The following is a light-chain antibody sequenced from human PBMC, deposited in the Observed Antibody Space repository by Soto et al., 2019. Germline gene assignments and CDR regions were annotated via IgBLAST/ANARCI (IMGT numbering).Light chain of an antibody. Sequence: QSLLTQPPSVSGAPGQRVTISCTGSSSNIGAGYDVHWYQQLPGTAPKLLIYVNINRPSGVPDRFSGSKSGTSASLAITGLQAEDEADYFCQSYDSSLSSYVFGTGTKLTVL. CDR1: SSNIGAGYD. CDR2: VNI. J-gene: IGLJ1*01. V-gene: IGLV1-40*01. CDR3: QSYDSSLSSYV.